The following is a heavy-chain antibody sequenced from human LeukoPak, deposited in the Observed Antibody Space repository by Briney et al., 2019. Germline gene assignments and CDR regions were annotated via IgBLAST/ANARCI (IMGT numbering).Heavy chain of an antibody. V-gene: IGHV3-7*03. D-gene: IGHD3-16*01. CDR1: GFTFNSYW. CDR2: IKQDGSEK. Sequence: GGSLRLSCATSGFTFNSYWMTWVRQAPGKGLEWVANIKQDGSEKLYVDSVKGRFAISRDNAKNSLYLQMNSLRVEDTAVYYCANIRGGWGQGTLVTVSS. CDR3: ANIRGG. J-gene: IGHJ4*02.